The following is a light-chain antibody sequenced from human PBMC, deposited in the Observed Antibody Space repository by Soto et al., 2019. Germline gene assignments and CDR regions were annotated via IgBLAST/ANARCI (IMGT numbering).Light chain of an antibody. J-gene: IGKJ3*01. CDR3: QQRGNWPPGFT. Sequence: EIVLTQSPGTLSLSPGERATLSFMAIQTVSSSYLAWYQQKPGQAPRLLIYDTSNRATGIPARFSGSGSGTDFTLTISSLEPEDFAVYYCQQRGNWPPGFTFGPGTKVDIK. CDR2: DTS. V-gene: IGKV3D-20*02. CDR1: QTVSSSY.